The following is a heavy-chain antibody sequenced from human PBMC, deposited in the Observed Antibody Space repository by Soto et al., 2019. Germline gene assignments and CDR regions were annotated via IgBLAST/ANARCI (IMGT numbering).Heavy chain of an antibody. Sequence: SETLSLTCTVSGGSISNYYWSWIRQPPGKGLEYIGYIYYSGTTNYNPSLESRVTIIVDTSKNQFSLNLSSVTAADTAVYYCARFDSSGYRAFDFWGHGTMVTV. D-gene: IGHD3-22*01. CDR1: GGSISNYY. CDR2: IYYSGTT. J-gene: IGHJ3*01. CDR3: ARFDSSGYRAFDF. V-gene: IGHV4-59*01.